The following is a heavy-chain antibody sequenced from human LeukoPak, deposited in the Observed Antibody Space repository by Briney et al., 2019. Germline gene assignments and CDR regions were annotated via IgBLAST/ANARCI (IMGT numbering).Heavy chain of an antibody. D-gene: IGHD6-19*01. CDR1: GGSFSGYY. Sequence: SETLSLTCAVYGGSFSGYYWSWIRQPPGKGLEWIGEINHSGSTNYNPSLKSRVTISVDTSKNQFSLKLSSVTAADTAVYYCARGRGYISGWSPYYYYMDVWGKGTTVTVSS. CDR3: ARGRGYISGWSPYYYYMDV. CDR2: INHSGST. V-gene: IGHV4-34*01. J-gene: IGHJ6*03.